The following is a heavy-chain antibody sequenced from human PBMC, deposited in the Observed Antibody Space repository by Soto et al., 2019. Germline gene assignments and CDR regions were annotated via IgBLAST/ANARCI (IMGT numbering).Heavy chain of an antibody. CDR1: GGTVHNSA. D-gene: IGHD1-26*01. CDR2: IIVIFGPA. V-gene: IGHV1-69*01. CDR3: GRVGSWEKVDS. J-gene: IGHJ4*02. Sequence: QVQLVQSGAEVKKPGSSVKVSCKASGGTVHNSAISWVRQAPGQGLEWMGGIIVIFGPAIYAQKFQGRVTITADESTNTAFLDLNSLRSDDTAVYYCGRVGSWEKVDSWGPGTLVTVSS.